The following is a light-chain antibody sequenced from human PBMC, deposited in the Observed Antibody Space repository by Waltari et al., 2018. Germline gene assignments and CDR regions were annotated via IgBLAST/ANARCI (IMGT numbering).Light chain of an antibody. V-gene: IGKV1-9*01. CDR2: AAS. Sequence: DIQLTQSPSFLSASVGDRVTITCRASQGIGSYLAWYQQKPGKAPKLLIYAASTLQSGVPSRFSGSGSGTEFTLTISSLQPEDFATYYCQHYSHWPPWTFGQGTKVEIK. CDR3: QHYSHWPPWT. J-gene: IGKJ1*01. CDR1: QGIGSY.